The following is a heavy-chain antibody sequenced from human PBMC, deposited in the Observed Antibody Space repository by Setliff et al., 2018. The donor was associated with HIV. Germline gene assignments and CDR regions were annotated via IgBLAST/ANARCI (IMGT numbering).Heavy chain of an antibody. CDR1: GFTFTNAW. V-gene: IGHV3-15*01. J-gene: IGHJ6*03. Sequence: GGSLRLSCAASGFTFTNAWMSWVRQAPGKGLEWVGRIKSKTDGETEDYAAPVKGRFTISRDDSRSTLYLQMNSLKTEDTAVYYCTTDPGWGEQLLSNYYYYYMDVWGKGTTVTVSS. D-gene: IGHD2-2*01. CDR2: IKSKTDGETE. CDR3: TTDPGWGEQLLSNYYYYYMDV.